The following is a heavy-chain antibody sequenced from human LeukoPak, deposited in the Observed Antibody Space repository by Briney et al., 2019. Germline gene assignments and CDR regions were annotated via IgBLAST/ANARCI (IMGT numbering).Heavy chain of an antibody. Sequence: SETLSLTCTVSCGSISSGSYYWGWIRPPPGKVLEGIGSIYYSGSTYYNPSLKSRVTISVYTSNNQFSLKLSSVPAADTAVYYCARSRWNSGGWFDPWGQGTLVTVSS. J-gene: IGHJ5*02. D-gene: IGHD1-7*01. CDR3: ARSRWNSGGWFDP. V-gene: IGHV4-39*01. CDR2: IYYSGST. CDR1: CGSISSGSYY.